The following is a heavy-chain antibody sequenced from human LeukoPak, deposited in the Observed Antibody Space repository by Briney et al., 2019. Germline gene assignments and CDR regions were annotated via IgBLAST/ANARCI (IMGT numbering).Heavy chain of an antibody. CDR2: INHSGST. J-gene: IGHJ4*02. CDR3: AAEGYYDSNGYYEIDY. D-gene: IGHD3-22*01. CDR1: GGSFSGYY. Sequence: SETLSLTCAVYGGSFSGYYWSWIRQPPGKGLEWIGEINHSGSTNYNPSLKSRVTISVDTSKNQFSLKLSSVTAADTAVYYCAAEGYYDSNGYYEIDYWGQGTLVTVSS. V-gene: IGHV4-34*01.